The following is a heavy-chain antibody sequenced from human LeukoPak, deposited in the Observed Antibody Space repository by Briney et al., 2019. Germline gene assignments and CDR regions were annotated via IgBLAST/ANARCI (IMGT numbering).Heavy chain of an antibody. CDR1: VYTFTNYD. CDR2: MNPNSGKA. V-gene: IGHV1-8*03. Sequence: ASVKVSCKASVYTFTNYDINWVRQATGQGLEWMGWMNPNSGKAGYAHKFQGRVTITRNPSITTAYMELSRLRSEDTAVYYCARRSFDWFDPWGQGTLVTVSS. CDR3: ARRSFDWFDP. J-gene: IGHJ5*02.